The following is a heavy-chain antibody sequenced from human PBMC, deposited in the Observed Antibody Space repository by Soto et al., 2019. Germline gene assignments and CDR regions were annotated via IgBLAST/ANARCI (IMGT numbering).Heavy chain of an antibody. Sequence: KAGGSLRLSCAASGFTFSNAWMSWVRQAPGKGLEWVGRIKSKTDGGTTDYAAPVKGRFTISRDDSKNTLYLQMNSLKTEDTAVYYCTTLYDILTGYKDYWGQGTLVTVSS. CDR3: TTLYDILTGYKDY. CDR1: GFTFSNAW. J-gene: IGHJ4*02. D-gene: IGHD3-9*01. V-gene: IGHV3-15*01. CDR2: IKSKTDGGTT.